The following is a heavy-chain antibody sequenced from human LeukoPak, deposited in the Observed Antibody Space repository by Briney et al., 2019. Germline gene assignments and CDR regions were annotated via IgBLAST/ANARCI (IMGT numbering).Heavy chain of an antibody. D-gene: IGHD6-13*01. V-gene: IGHV1-18*04. J-gene: IGHJ4*02. Sequence: ASVTVSCKASGYTFTGYCMHWVRQAPGQGLEWMGWISAYNGNTNYAQKLQGRVTMTTDTSTSTAYMELRSLRSDDTAVYYCARTGYSSSRGDFDYWGQGTLVTVSS. CDR3: ARTGYSSSRGDFDY. CDR2: ISAYNGNT. CDR1: GYTFTGYC.